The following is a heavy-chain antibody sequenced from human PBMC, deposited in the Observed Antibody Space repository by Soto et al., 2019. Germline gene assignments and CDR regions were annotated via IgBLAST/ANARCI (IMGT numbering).Heavy chain of an antibody. CDR2: IYHSGST. CDR3: ASQYNWKPSYFDS. J-gene: IGHJ4*02. Sequence: QVQLQQWGAGLLKPSETLSLTCTVSGGSFSGYYWSWIRQPPGKGLEWIGEIYHSGSTNYNPSLEGRVTMSVDTSKNQFSLRLSSVTAADTAMYSCASQYNWKPSYFDSWGQGTLVTVSS. V-gene: IGHV4-34*01. CDR1: GGSFSGYY. D-gene: IGHD1-20*01.